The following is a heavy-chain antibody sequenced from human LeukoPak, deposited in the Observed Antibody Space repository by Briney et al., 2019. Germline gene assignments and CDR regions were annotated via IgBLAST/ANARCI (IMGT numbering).Heavy chain of an antibody. D-gene: IGHD3-16*01. CDR3: ATMGYYDYVWGSPNAFDI. CDR1: GGSISSSSYY. CDR2: IYYSGST. Sequence: PSETLSLTCTVSGGSISSSSYYWGWIRQPPGKGLEWIGSIYYSGSTYYNPSLKSRVTISVDTSKNQFSLKLSSVTAADTAVYYCATMGYYDYVWGSPNAFDIWGQGTMVTVSS. V-gene: IGHV4-39*07. J-gene: IGHJ3*02.